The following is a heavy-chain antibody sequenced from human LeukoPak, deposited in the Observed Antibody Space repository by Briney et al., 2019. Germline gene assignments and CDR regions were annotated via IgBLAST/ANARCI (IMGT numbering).Heavy chain of an antibody. D-gene: IGHD4-17*01. Sequence: GASVKVSCKASGYTFTSYGISWVRQAPGQGLEWMGWISAYNGNTNYAQKLQGRVTMTTDTSTSTAYMELRSLRSDDTAVYYCARDSYPYGDYGDYFDYWGQGTLVTVSS. J-gene: IGHJ4*02. CDR3: ARDSYPYGDYGDYFDY. V-gene: IGHV1-18*01. CDR2: ISAYNGNT. CDR1: GYTFTSYG.